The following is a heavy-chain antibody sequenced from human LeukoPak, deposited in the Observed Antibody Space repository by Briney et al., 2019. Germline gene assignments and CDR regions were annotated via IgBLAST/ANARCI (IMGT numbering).Heavy chain of an antibody. J-gene: IGHJ6*03. V-gene: IGHV3-23*01. D-gene: IGHD2-8*01. CDR3: AKNGIHYYYYMDV. CDR2: ISGSGGST. Sequence: GGSPRLSCAASGFTFSSYAMSWVRQAPGKGLEWVSAISGSGGSTYYADSVKGRFTISRDNSKNTLYLQMNSLRAEDTAVYYCAKNGIHYYYYMDVWGKGTTVTVSS. CDR1: GFTFSSYA.